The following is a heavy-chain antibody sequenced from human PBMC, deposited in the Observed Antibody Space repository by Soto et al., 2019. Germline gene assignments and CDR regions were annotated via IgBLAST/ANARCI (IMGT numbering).Heavy chain of an antibody. V-gene: IGHV3-23*01. CDR1: GFTFSSYA. Sequence: EVQLLESGGCLVQPGGSLRLSCAASGFTFSSYAMTWVRQAPGKGLEWVSVISGSAASTYHADSVKGRFTISRDNSKNTLDLQMNSLRAEDTAVYYCAKDMGYDFWSGSSGMDVWGQGTTVTVSS. CDR2: ISGSAAST. J-gene: IGHJ6*02. CDR3: AKDMGYDFWSGSSGMDV. D-gene: IGHD3-3*01.